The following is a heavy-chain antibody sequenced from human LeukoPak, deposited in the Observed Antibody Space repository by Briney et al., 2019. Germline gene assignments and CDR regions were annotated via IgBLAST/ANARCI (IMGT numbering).Heavy chain of an antibody. Sequence: QTGGSLRLSCAASGFTFSSYAMSWVRQAPGKGLEWVSAISGSGGSTYYADSVRGRFTISRDNSKNTLYLQMNSLRAEDTAVYYCARVGIRFLEQYYFDYWGQGTLVTVSS. V-gene: IGHV3-23*01. CDR3: ARVGIRFLEQYYFDY. CDR2: ISGSGGST. CDR1: GFTFSSYA. D-gene: IGHD3-3*01. J-gene: IGHJ4*02.